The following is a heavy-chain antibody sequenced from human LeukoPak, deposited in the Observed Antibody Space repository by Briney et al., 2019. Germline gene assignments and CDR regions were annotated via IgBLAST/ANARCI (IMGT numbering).Heavy chain of an antibody. J-gene: IGHJ4*02. V-gene: IGHV3-74*01. CDR1: GFPFSNYW. Sequence: PGGSLRLSCAASGFPFSNYWMHWVRQARGKGLVWVSRVNSDGSTTNYADSVKGRFTISRDNAENTLYMRMNSLRPEDTAVYYCARGYYSSSRFDSWGQGTLVTVSS. D-gene: IGHD6-13*01. CDR3: ARGYYSSSRFDS. CDR2: VNSDGSTT.